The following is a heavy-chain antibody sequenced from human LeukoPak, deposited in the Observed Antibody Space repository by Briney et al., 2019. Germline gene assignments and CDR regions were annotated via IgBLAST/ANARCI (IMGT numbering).Heavy chain of an antibody. J-gene: IGHJ4*02. V-gene: IGHV3-7*01. CDR3: ARAPSPLNHYGSGSYLF. D-gene: IGHD3-10*01. Sequence: GGSLRLSCAASGFTFSSDWMSWVRQAPGKGLEWVANIKQEGSEKYSVDSVKGRFTISRDNAKSTLYLQMNSLRAQDTPVYNCARAPSPLNHYGSGSYLFWGQGTLVTVSS. CDR2: IKQEGSEK. CDR1: GFTFSSDW.